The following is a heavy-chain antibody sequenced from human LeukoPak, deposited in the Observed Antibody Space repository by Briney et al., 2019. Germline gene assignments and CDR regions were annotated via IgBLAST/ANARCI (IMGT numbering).Heavy chain of an antibody. V-gene: IGHV4-30-2*01. CDR2: IYHSGST. CDR1: GGSISSGGYY. D-gene: IGHD3-10*01. Sequence: SETLSLTCTVSGGSISSGGYYWSWIRQPPGKGLEWIGYIYHSGSTYYNPSLKSRVTISVDRSKNQFSLKLSSVTAADTAVYYCARDYPRGYYGSGSRDYWGQGTLVTVSS. J-gene: IGHJ4*02. CDR3: ARDYPRGYYGSGSRDY.